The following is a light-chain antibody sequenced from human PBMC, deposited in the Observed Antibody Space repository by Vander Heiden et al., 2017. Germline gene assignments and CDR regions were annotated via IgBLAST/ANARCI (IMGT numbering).Light chain of an antibody. CDR1: SGDIGTYKL. CDR2: DTS. J-gene: IGLJ2*01. CDR3: SSITAATTIF. Sequence: ALTRPASVSGSPGQSITISCSATSGDIGTYKLVSWYQHLPDKAPRLIIYDTSKRPSGVSDRFSGSKSGNAASLTISGLQAEDEGIYFCSSITAATTIFFAGGTKVTVL. V-gene: IGLV2-14*02.